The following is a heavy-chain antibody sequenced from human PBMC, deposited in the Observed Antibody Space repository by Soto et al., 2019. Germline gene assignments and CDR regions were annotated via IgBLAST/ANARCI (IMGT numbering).Heavy chain of an antibody. Sequence: QVQLVQSGAEVKEPGDSVRVSCEASGYTFTAYYIHWVRQAPGQGLEWMGWINTKFGDTTYAQDSQGRVSMTRDMSISTVYMELSSLTSDDTAIYYCARNMDYYYGRGSGNGHGVWGQGTTVTVFS. V-gene: IGHV1-2*02. D-gene: IGHD3-10*02. CDR1: GYTFTAYY. CDR2: INTKFGDT. J-gene: IGHJ6*02. CDR3: ARNMDYYYGRGSGNGHGV.